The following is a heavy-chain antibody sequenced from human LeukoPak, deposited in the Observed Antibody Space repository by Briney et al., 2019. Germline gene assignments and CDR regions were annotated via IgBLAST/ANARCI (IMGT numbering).Heavy chain of an antibody. Sequence: GGSLRLSCAASGFTFSNAWMSWVRQAPGKGLEWVSAISGSGGSTYYADSVKGRFTISRDNSKNTLYLQMNSLRAEDTAVYYCAKGFVEMATIFFFDYWGQGTLVTVSS. CDR1: GFTFSNAW. V-gene: IGHV3-23*01. CDR2: ISGSGGST. CDR3: AKGFVEMATIFFFDY. J-gene: IGHJ4*02. D-gene: IGHD5-24*01.